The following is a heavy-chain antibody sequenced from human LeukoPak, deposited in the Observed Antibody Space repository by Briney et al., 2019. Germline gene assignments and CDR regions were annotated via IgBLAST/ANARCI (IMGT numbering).Heavy chain of an antibody. D-gene: IGHD6-19*01. V-gene: IGHV3-23*01. J-gene: IGHJ4*02. Sequence: GGSLRLSCAASGFTFSNYAMSWVRQAPGKGLEWVSIISGSGGSTYYADSVKGRFTFSRDNSKNTLYLQMNSLRAEDTAVYYCAKSKAALTGYSSGWYPDYWGQGTLVTVSS. CDR3: AKSKAALTGYSSGWYPDY. CDR2: ISGSGGST. CDR1: GFTFSNYA.